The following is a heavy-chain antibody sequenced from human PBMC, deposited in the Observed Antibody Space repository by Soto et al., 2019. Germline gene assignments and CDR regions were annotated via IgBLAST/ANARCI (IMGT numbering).Heavy chain of an antibody. D-gene: IGHD2-8*01. V-gene: IGHV3-23*01. Sequence: KXXXLVSTISGSGGTTYYTDSVKGRFTISRDNSKNTLYLQMNSLRAEDTAVYYCAKARLGYCSNGVCPNGVDYWGQGTLVTVSS. J-gene: IGHJ4*02. CDR2: ISGSGGTT. CDR3: AKARLGYCSNGVCPNGVDY.